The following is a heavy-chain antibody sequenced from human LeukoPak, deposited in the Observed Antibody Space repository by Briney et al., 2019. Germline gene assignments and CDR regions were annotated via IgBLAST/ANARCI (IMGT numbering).Heavy chain of an antibody. J-gene: IGHJ3*02. D-gene: IGHD3-22*01. V-gene: IGHV1-69*06. CDR2: ILPIFDTT. CDR3: AAYTYYYDSSSYSKAFDI. CDR1: GGTFSNYV. Sequence: SVKVSCKASGGTFSNYVFVWVRQAPGQGLEWMGSILPIFDTTNYAQNFRGRVTFTADKSTTTAYMELSSPRSEDTAMYYCAAYTYYYDSSSYSKAFDIWGQGTMVTVAS.